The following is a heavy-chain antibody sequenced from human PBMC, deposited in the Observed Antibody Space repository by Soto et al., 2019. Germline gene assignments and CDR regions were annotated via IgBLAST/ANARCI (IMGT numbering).Heavy chain of an antibody. V-gene: IGHV4-31*03. J-gene: IGHJ5*02. Sequence: SETLSLTCTVSGGSISSGGYYWSWIRQHPGRGLEWIGYIYYSGSTYYNPSLKSRVTISVDTSRTQFSLNLYSVTAADTAVYYCARETSWLDPWGQGTLVTVSS. CDR1: GGSISSGGYY. CDR3: ARETSWLDP. CDR2: IYYSGST. D-gene: IGHD1-7*01.